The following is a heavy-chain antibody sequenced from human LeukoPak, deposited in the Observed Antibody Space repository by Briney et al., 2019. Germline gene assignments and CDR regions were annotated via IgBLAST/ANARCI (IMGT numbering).Heavy chain of an antibody. CDR3: ARALWSGPVYYGMDV. CDR1: GYTFTNYG. D-gene: IGHD3-10*01. CDR2: ISAYNGHT. V-gene: IGHV1-18*01. Sequence: ASVKVSCKASGYTFTNYGISWVRQAPGQGLEWMGWISAYNGHTNYAQMFQGRVTTTTDTSTSTAYMELRSLRSDDTAVYYCARALWSGPVYYGMDVWGQGTTVTVSS. J-gene: IGHJ6*02.